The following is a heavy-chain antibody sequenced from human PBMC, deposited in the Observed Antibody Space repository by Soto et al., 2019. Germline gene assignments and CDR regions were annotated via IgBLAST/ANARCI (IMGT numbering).Heavy chain of an antibody. CDR1: GFTFSSYA. D-gene: IGHD2-2*01. V-gene: IGHV3-23*01. CDR3: VRKYPGTRPFDY. J-gene: IGHJ4*01. Sequence: PGGSLGLSCAASGFTFSSYAMNWVRQAPGKGLACVSAIGTDGNTYYANSVKGRFTISRDNSRTTLYLQMNSLRVEDTALYYCVRKYPGTRPFDYWGQGTLVTVSS. CDR2: IGTDGNT.